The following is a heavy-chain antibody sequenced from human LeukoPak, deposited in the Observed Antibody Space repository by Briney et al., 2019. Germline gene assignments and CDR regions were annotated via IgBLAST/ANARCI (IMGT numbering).Heavy chain of an antibody. J-gene: IGHJ5*02. CDR3: ARAGIAARRHTLYRGFDP. D-gene: IGHD6-6*01. CDR2: IIPIFGTA. CDR1: GGTFSSYA. V-gene: IGHV1-69*13. Sequence: GASVKVSCTASGGTFSSYAISWVRQAPGQGLEWMGGIIPIFGTANYAQKFQGRVTITADESTSTAYMELSSLRSEDTAVYYCARAGIAARRHTLYRGFDPWGQGTLVTVSS.